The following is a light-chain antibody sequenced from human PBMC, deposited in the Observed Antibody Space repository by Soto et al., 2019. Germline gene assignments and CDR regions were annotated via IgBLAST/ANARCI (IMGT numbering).Light chain of an antibody. CDR1: SSDVGGYNY. CDR2: EVS. Sequence: QSALTQPASVSGSPGQSITISCTGTSSDVGGYNYVPWYQQHPGKAPKLMIYEVSNRPSGVSNRFSGSKSGNTASLTISGLQAEDEADYYCSSYTSSSLYVFGTGTKLTVL. J-gene: IGLJ1*01. V-gene: IGLV2-14*01. CDR3: SSYTSSSLYV.